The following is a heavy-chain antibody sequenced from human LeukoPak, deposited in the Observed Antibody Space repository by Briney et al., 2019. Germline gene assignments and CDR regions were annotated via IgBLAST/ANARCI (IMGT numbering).Heavy chain of an antibody. Sequence: GGSLRLSCAASGFTFSSHWMHWVRQAPGKGLVWVSRISDGSTTTYADSVKGRFTISRDNANNTLYLQMNSLRAEDTAVYYCARDPSGGWYDYWGQGTLVTVSS. J-gene: IGHJ4*02. CDR1: GFTFSSHW. CDR3: ARDPSGGWYDY. CDR2: ISDGSTT. D-gene: IGHD6-19*01. V-gene: IGHV3-74*01.